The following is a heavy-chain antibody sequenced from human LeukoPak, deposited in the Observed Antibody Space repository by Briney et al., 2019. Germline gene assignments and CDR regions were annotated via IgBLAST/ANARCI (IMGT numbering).Heavy chain of an antibody. CDR3: TRGYGGCPTYIDY. CDR1: GYTFTSFY. J-gene: IGHJ4*02. D-gene: IGHD3-16*01. CDR2: ISADSGST. Sequence: ASVKVSCKASGYTFTSFYITWVRRAPGQGLEWLGWISADSGSTNYAQRFQGRVTMTIDRSTSTAYMDLRSLRYDDTAVYWWTRGYGGCPTYIDYWGQGSLVIVSS. V-gene: IGHV1-18*01.